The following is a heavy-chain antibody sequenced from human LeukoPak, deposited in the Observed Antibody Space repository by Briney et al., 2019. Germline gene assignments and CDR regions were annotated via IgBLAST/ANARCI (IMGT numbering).Heavy chain of an antibody. Sequence: GASVKVSCKASGYTFTSYGISWVRQAPGQGLEWMGWINPNSGGTNYAQNFQGRVTMTRDTSISTAYMELSRLRSDDTAVYYCARDGNWGSLRGAFDIWGQGTMVTVSS. CDR2: INPNSGGT. CDR1: GYTFTSYG. V-gene: IGHV1-2*02. J-gene: IGHJ3*02. CDR3: ARDGNWGSLRGAFDI. D-gene: IGHD7-27*01.